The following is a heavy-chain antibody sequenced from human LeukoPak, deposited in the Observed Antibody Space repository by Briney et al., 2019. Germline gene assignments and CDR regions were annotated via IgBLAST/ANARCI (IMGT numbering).Heavy chain of an antibody. V-gene: IGHV1-2*02. CDR3: ARGGYYYGSGSYFDY. CDR2: INPNSGGT. J-gene: IGHJ4*02. CDR1: GYTLTGYY. Sequence: ASVKVSCKASGYTLTGYYMHWLRQAPGQGLEWRGLINPNSGGTNYAQKFQGRVTMTRDTSISTAYMELSRLRSDDTAVYYCARGGYYYGSGSYFDYWGQGTLVTVSS. D-gene: IGHD3-10*01.